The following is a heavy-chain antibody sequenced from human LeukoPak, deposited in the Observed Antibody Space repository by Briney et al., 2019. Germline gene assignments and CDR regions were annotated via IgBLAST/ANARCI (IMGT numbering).Heavy chain of an antibody. CDR2: IYYSRST. J-gene: IGHJ2*01. Sequence: SETLSLTCTVSGGSISSSRYYWGWIRQPPGKGLEWIGSIYYSRSTYYNPSLQSRLSISVDTSKNQFSLSLNSVTAADTAVYYCARVSHSWPWVFFDPWGRGTLVTVSS. CDR1: GGSISSSRYY. V-gene: IGHV4-39*07. D-gene: IGHD1-26*01. CDR3: ARVSHSWPWVFFDP.